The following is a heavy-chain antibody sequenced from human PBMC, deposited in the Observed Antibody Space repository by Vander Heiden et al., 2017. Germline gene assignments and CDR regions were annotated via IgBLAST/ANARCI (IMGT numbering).Heavy chain of an antibody. CDR2: IYYSGST. Sequence: QVQLQESGPGLVTPSQTLSLTCTVSGGSISRGGYYGSWIRQHPGKGLEWIGYIYYSGSTCYNPSLKSRVSISVDTSNNQFSLKLSSVTAADTAVYYCARGPLGYCSGTSCYGWFDPWGQGTLVTVSS. CDR3: ARGPLGYCSGTSCYGWFDP. D-gene: IGHD2-2*01. J-gene: IGHJ5*02. CDR1: GGSISRGGYY. V-gene: IGHV4-31*03.